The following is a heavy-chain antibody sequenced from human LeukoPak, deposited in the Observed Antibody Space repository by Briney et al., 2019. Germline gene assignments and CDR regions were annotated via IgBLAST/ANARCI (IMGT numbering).Heavy chain of an antibody. Sequence: GGSLRLSCAASGSTFSSYWMSWVRQAPGKGLEWVANIKHDGSEKYYVDSVKGRFTISRDNAKNSLYLQMNSLRAEDTAVYYCARDFRGAYSKGDYWGQGTLVTVSS. D-gene: IGHD4-11*01. CDR2: IKHDGSEK. J-gene: IGHJ4*02. V-gene: IGHV3-7*01. CDR1: GSTFSSYW. CDR3: ARDFRGAYSKGDY.